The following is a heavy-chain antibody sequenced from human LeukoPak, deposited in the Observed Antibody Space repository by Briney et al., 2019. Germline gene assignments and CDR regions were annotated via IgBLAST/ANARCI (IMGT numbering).Heavy chain of an antibody. Sequence: SETLSLTCTVSGGSIGSYYWGWIRQPPGKGLEWIGSIYYSGSTYYNPSLKSRVTMSVDRSKNQFSLKLSSVTAADTAVYCARHGIYYGLGSSYGLPNWFDPWGQGTLVTVSS. CDR2: IYYSGST. CDR3: ARHGIYYGLGSSYGLPNWFDP. J-gene: IGHJ5*02. D-gene: IGHD3-10*01. CDR1: GGSIGSYY. V-gene: IGHV4-59*04.